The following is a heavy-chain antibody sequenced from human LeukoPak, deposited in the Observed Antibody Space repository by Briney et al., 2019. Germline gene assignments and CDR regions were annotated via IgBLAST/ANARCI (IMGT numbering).Heavy chain of an antibody. CDR2: IWYDGSNK. J-gene: IGHJ4*02. CDR1: GFTFSSYG. D-gene: IGHD1-26*01. Sequence: GGSLRLSCAASGFTFSSYGMHWVRQAPGKGLEWVAVIWYDGSNKYYADSVKGRFTISRDNSKNTLYLQMNSLRAEDTAVYYCARDRRGVGATTFLDYWGQGTLVTVSS. V-gene: IGHV3-33*01. CDR3: ARDRRGVGATTFLDY.